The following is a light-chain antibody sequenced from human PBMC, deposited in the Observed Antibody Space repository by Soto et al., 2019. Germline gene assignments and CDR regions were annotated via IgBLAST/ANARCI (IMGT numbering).Light chain of an antibody. V-gene: IGLV1-40*01. CDR2: GDI. J-gene: IGLJ1*01. CDR3: QSYDSSLSGLYV. CDR1: SSNIGAGYD. Sequence: QSVLTQPPSVSGAPGQRVTISGTGSSSNIGAGYDVHWYQQLPGTAPKLLIYGDINRPSGVPDRFSGSKSGTSASLAITGLQAEDEGDYYCQSYDSSLSGLYVFGTGTKLTVL.